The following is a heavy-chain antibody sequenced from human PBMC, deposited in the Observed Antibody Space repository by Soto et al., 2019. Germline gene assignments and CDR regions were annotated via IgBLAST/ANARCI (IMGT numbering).Heavy chain of an antibody. CDR2: ISGSGGST. J-gene: IGHJ4*02. D-gene: IGHD6-19*01. CDR3: AKSGQYSSGWYSDY. CDR1: GFTFSSYA. V-gene: IGHV3-23*01. Sequence: DVQLLESGGDLVQPGGSLRLSCAASGFTFSSYAMSWVRQAPGKGLEWVSAISGSGGSTYYADSVKGRFTISRDNSKNTLYLQMNSLRAEDTAIYYCAKSGQYSSGWYSDYWGQGTLITVSS.